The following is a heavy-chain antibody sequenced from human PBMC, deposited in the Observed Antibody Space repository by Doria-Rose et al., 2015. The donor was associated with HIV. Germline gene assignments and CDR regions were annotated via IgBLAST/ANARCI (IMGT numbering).Heavy chain of an antibody. Sequence: SGSVLVKPTETLTLTCTVSGVSLSSPGMGVSWIRQPPGKALEWLANIFSDEARSYTTSLKSRLTIYRGTSKSQVVLTMTDMDPVDTATYYCARIRSSRWYHKYYFDFWGQGTLVIVSA. CDR3: ARIRSSRWYHKYYFDF. CDR1: GVSLSSPGMG. V-gene: IGHV2-26*01. J-gene: IGHJ4*02. CDR2: IFSDEAR. D-gene: IGHD6-13*01.